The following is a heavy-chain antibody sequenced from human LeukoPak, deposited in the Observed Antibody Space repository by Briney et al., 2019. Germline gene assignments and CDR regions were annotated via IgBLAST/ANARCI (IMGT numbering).Heavy chain of an antibody. CDR3: ARQQVGGGSGPIFDY. J-gene: IGHJ4*02. CDR1: GGSISSSSYY. Sequence: PSETLSLTCTVSGGSISSSSYYWGWIRQPPGKGLEWIGSIYYSGSTYYNPSLKSRVTISVDTSKNQFSLKLSSVTAADTAVYYCARQQVGGGSGPIFDYWGQGTLVTVSS. V-gene: IGHV4-39*01. CDR2: IYYSGST. D-gene: IGHD2-15*01.